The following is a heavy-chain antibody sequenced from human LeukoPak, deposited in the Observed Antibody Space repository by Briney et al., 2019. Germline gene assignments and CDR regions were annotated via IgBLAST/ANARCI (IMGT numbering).Heavy chain of an antibody. CDR1: GYTFTSYG. V-gene: IGHV1-18*01. CDR3: ARDSSGWYSDVFDY. D-gene: IGHD6-19*01. Sequence: ASVKVSCKASGYTFTSYGISWVRQAPGQGLEWMGWINANNGNTNYAQNLQGRVTMTTNTSTSTAYMELRSLRSDDTAVYYCARDSSGWYSDVFDYWGQGTLVTVSS. J-gene: IGHJ4*02. CDR2: INANNGNT.